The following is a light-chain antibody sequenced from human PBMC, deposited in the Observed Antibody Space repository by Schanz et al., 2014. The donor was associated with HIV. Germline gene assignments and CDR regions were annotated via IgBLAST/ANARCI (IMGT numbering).Light chain of an antibody. Sequence: DIQMTQSPSTLSASVGDRVTITCRASQSIGNSLAWYQQKPGRAPKLLIYAASTLQSGVPSRFSGNVSGTDFTLTVSCLQSDDFATYYCQQYTPYSHAFGQGTTLEI. CDR3: QQYTPYSHA. V-gene: IGKV1-5*01. J-gene: IGKJ2*01. CDR2: AAS. CDR1: QSIGNS.